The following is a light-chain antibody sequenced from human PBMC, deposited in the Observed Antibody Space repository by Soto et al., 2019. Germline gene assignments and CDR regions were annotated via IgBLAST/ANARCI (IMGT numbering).Light chain of an antibody. CDR1: QSLSINS. CDR2: GAS. Sequence: EIVLTQSPGTVSLSPGERATLSCRASQSLSINSLAWYQQKPGQSPRLLVYGASTRDTGIPDRFRGSGSGTDFALTISSLEPEDFAMYYCQQYDGSPLTFGPGTKVDIK. V-gene: IGKV3-20*01. CDR3: QQYDGSPLT. J-gene: IGKJ3*01.